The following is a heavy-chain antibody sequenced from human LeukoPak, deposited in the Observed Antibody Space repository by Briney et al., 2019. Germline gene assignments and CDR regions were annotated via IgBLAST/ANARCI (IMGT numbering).Heavy chain of an antibody. Sequence: PSETLSLTCAVSGGSISSSNCWSWVRPPPGKGLEWIGEIYQSGSTNYNPSLKSRVIISVDKSKNQLSLKLSSVTAADTAVYYCARDKAAAGTSCFDPWGQGTLVTVSP. J-gene: IGHJ5*02. CDR1: GGSISSSNC. CDR3: ARDKAAAGTSCFDP. D-gene: IGHD6-13*01. V-gene: IGHV4-4*02. CDR2: IYQSGST.